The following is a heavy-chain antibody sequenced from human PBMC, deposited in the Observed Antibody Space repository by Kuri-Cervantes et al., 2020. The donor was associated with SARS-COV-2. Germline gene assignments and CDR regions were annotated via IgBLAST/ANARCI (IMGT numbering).Heavy chain of an antibody. D-gene: IGHD3-10*01. CDR1: GYTFTSYG. J-gene: IGHJ4*02. Sequence: ASVKVSCKASGYTFTSYGISWVRQAPGQGLEWMGWISAYNGNIHYAQKFQGRLTMTTDTSTGTAYMELRSLRFDDTAVYYCARDGEELGVIMGDYFDYWGQGTLVTVSS. V-gene: IGHV1-18*01. CDR3: ARDGEELGVIMGDYFDY. CDR2: ISAYNGNI.